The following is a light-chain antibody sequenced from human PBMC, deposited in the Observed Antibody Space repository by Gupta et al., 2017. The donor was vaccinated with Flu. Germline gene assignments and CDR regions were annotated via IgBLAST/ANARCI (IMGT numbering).Light chain of an antibody. CDR2: DNN. CDR1: SSNIGNNY. V-gene: IGLV1-51*01. CDR3: GTWDSSLSASYV. Sequence: SSNIGNNYVSWYQQLPGTAPKLLIYDNNKRPSGIPDRFSGSKSGTSATLGITGLQTGDEADYYCGTWDSSLSASYVFGTGTKVTVL. J-gene: IGLJ1*01.